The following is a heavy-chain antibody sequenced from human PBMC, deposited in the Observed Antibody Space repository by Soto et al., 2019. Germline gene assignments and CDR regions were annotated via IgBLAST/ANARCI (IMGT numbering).Heavy chain of an antibody. V-gene: IGHV1-18*01. CDR1: GYSFTTYV. Sequence: QVQLVQSRGEVKKPGASVKVSCKTSGYSFTTYVISWVRQAPGQGLEWRGWISGYNGNTNYAQKLKGRLTMTTDTSTSTAYMSLRSLTSDATAVYYCAREGPAPYYYYGMDVWGQGRTVSVS. J-gene: IGHJ6*02. CDR3: AREGPAPYYYYGMDV. CDR2: ISGYNGNT.